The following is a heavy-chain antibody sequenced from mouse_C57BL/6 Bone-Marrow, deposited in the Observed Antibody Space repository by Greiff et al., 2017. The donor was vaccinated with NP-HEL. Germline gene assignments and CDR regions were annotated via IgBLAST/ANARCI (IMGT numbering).Heavy chain of an antibody. CDR3: ARGRERAMDY. CDR1: GYTFTDYY. Sequence: VQLQQSGPVLVKPGASVKMSCKASGYTFTDYYMNWVKQSHGKSLEWIGVINPYNGGTSYNQKFKGKATLTVDKSSSTAYMELNSLTSEDSAVYYCARGRERAMDYWGQGTSVTVSS. V-gene: IGHV1-19*01. CDR2: INPYNGGT. J-gene: IGHJ4*01.